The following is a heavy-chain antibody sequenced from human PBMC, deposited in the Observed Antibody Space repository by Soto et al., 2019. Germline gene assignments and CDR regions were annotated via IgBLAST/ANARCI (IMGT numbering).Heavy chain of an antibody. V-gene: IGHV4-59*08. Sequence: PSETLSLTCTVSGVSISSYYWSWIRQPPGKGLEWIGYIYYSGSTNYNPSLKSRVTISVDTSKNQFSLKLSSVTAADTAVYYCARHPYFDYWGQGTLVTVSS. J-gene: IGHJ4*02. D-gene: IGHD2-21*01. CDR1: GVSISSYY. CDR2: IYYSGST. CDR3: ARHPYFDY.